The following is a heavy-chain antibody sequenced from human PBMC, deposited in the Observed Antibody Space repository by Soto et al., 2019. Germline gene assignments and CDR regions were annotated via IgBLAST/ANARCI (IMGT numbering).Heavy chain of an antibody. Sequence: GSLKLSCATSGFTFSNFDMHGVRQVPGKGLEWVSAIGAARDPYYLGSVKGRFTISRENAKNSVYLQMNDLRAGDSAVYYCARAYTGRLPRRADYYYAMDVWGQGTTVTVSS. V-gene: IGHV3-13*05. CDR1: GFTFSNFD. CDR3: ARAYTGRLPRRADYYYAMDV. D-gene: IGHD2-2*02. CDR2: IGAARDP. J-gene: IGHJ6*02.